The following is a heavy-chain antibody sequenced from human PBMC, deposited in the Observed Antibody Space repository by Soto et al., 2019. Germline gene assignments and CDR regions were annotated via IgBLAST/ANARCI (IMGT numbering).Heavy chain of an antibody. D-gene: IGHD1-26*01. CDR3: AAGGIVGATTADY. V-gene: IGHV4-28*01. J-gene: IGHJ4*02. CDR1: GYSISSSNW. CDR2: IYYSGST. Sequence: SETLSLTCAVSGYSISSSNWWGWIRQPPGKGLEWIGYIYYSGSTYYNPSLKSRVTMSVDTSKNQFSLKLSSVTAVDTAVYYCAAGGIVGATTADYWGQGTLVTVSS.